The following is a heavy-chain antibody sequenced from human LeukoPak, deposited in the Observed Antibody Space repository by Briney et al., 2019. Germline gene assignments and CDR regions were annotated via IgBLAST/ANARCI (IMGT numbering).Heavy chain of an antibody. CDR2: INPNSGGT. J-gene: IGHJ4*02. CDR1: GYTFTNYG. CDR3: ARDPRIAVAGKYFDY. D-gene: IGHD6-19*01. Sequence: ASVKVSCKASGYTFTNYGISWVRQAPGQGLEWMGRINPNSGGTNYAQKFQGRVTMTRDTSISTAYMELSRLRSDDTAVYYCARDPRIAVAGKYFDYWGQGTLVTVSS. V-gene: IGHV1-2*06.